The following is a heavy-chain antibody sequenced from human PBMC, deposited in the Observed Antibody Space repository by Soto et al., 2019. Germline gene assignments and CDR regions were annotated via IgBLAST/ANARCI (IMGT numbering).Heavy chain of an antibody. CDR1: GFTFSSFL. CDR2: IKTDGSEK. J-gene: IGHJ6*02. V-gene: IGHV3-7*03. Sequence: GSLRLSCAASGFTFSSFLMSWVRQAPVKGLEWVANIKTDGSEKFYMDSVRGRFTNSRGNARNFFFLQMNSLAGADTAVYFFMSHPSPFAFDVSGPGNSVTVSS. CDR3: MSHPSPFAFDV. D-gene: IGHD6-6*01.